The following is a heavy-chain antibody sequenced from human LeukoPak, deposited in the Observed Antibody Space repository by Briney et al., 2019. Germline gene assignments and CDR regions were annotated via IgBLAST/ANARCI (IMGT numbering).Heavy chain of an antibody. CDR1: GGSISSYY. CDR3: ARHGNYYGSGSYY. CDR2: IYYSGST. V-gene: IGHV4-59*08. D-gene: IGHD3-10*01. Sequence: SVTLSLTCTVSGGSISSYYWSWIRQPPGKGLEYIGYIYYSGSTNYNPSLKSRVTISVDTSKNQFSLKLSSVTAADTAVYYCARHGNYYGSGSYYWGQGTLVTVSS. J-gene: IGHJ4*02.